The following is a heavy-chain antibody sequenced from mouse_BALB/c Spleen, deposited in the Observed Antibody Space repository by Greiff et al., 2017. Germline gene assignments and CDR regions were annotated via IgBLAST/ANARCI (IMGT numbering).Heavy chain of an antibody. D-gene: IGHD4-1*01. J-gene: IGHJ2*01. CDR1: GYTFTSYW. CDR3: ARSETGTGELY. Sequence: QVQLQQPGAELVKPGASVKLSCKASGYTFTSYWMHWVKQRPGQGLEWIGEINPSNGRTNYNEKFKSKATLTVDKSSSTAYMQLSSLTSEDSAVYYCARSETGTGELYWGQGTTLTVSS. CDR2: INPSNGRT. V-gene: IGHV1S81*02.